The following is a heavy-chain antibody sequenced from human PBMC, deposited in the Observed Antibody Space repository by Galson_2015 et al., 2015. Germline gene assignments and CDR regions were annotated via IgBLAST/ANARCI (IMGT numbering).Heavy chain of an antibody. CDR1: GYSFTSYW. J-gene: IGHJ6*02. D-gene: IGHD4-17*01. V-gene: IGHV5-51*01. Sequence: QSGAEVKKPGESLTISCKGSGYSFTSYWIGWVRQMPGKGLEWMGIIYPGDSDTRYSPSFQGQVTISADKSISTAYLQWSSLKASDTAMYYCARLSVGDYESEGYYYGMDVWGQGTMVTVSS. CDR3: ARLSVGDYESEGYYYGMDV. CDR2: IYPGDSDT.